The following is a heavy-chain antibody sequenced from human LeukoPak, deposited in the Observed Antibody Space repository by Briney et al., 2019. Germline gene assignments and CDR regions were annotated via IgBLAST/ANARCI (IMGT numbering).Heavy chain of an antibody. J-gene: IGHJ4*02. Sequence: ASVKVSCKASGYTFTGYYMHWVRQAPGQGLEWMGWINPNSGGTNYAQKFQGRVTMTRNTSISTAYMELSSLRSEDTAVYYCARAWIAAADVDYWGQGTLVTVSS. CDR2: INPNSGGT. D-gene: IGHD6-13*01. V-gene: IGHV1-2*02. CDR3: ARAWIAAADVDY. CDR1: GYTFTGYY.